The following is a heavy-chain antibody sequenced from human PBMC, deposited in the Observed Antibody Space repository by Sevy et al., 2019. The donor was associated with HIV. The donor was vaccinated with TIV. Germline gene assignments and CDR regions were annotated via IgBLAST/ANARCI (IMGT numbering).Heavy chain of an antibody. CDR2: IWYDGSNK. Sequence: GGSLRLSCAASGFTFSSYGMHWVRQAPGKGLEWVAVIWYDGSNKYYADSVKGRFTISRDNSKNTLYLQMNSLRAEDTAVYYCARTGNSGSYLSGYFHYWGQGTLVTVSS. CDR1: GFTFSSYG. J-gene: IGHJ4*02. V-gene: IGHV3-33*01. CDR3: ARTGNSGSYLSGYFHY. D-gene: IGHD1-26*01.